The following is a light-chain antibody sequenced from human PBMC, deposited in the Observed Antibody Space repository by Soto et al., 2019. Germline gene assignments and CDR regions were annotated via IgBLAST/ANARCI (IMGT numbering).Light chain of an antibody. CDR2: WAS. V-gene: IGKV4-1*01. Sequence: DIVMTQSPDSLAVSLGERATINCKPSQSVLYSSNNKNYLAWYQQKPGQPPKLLIYWASTRESGVPDRFSGSGSGTDFTLTISSLQAEDVAVYYCQQYYGTSWTFGQGTKVEIK. CDR3: QQYYGTSWT. J-gene: IGKJ1*01. CDR1: QSVLYSSNNKNY.